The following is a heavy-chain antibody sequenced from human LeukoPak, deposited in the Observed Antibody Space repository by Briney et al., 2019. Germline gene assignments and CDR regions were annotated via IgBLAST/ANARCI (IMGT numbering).Heavy chain of an antibody. CDR2: ISSSSSYI. V-gene: IGHV3-21*01. D-gene: IGHD4-17*01. CDR3: ARDRRDYGDYYYGMDV. J-gene: IGHJ6*02. CDR1: GFTFSNFR. Sequence: GGSLRLSCEASGFTFSNFRMNWVRQAPGKGLEWVSSISSSSSYIYYADSVEGRFTISRDNAKNSLYLQMNSLRAEDTAVYYCARDRRDYGDYYYGMDVWGQGTTVTVSS.